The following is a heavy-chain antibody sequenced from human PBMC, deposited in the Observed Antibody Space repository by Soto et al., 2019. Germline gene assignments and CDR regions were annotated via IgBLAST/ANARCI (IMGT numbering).Heavy chain of an antibody. Sequence: GGSLRLSCAASGFMFGNIAMGWVRQTPGGRLEYIASVMSSGEIPHYAESVKGRFTVSRDNPGNTLFLHMSGLRTEDTAVYYCLRIVGRYCNGDQCYRNWFDPWGQGTLVTVSS. CDR1: GFMFGNIA. J-gene: IGHJ5*02. CDR2: VMSSGEIP. CDR3: LRIVGRYCNGDQCYRNWFDP. V-gene: IGHV3-64D*08. D-gene: IGHD2-8*01.